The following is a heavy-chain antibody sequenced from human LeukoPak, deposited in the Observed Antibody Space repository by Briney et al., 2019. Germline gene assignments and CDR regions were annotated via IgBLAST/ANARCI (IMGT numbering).Heavy chain of an antibody. D-gene: IGHD6-19*01. J-gene: IGHJ4*02. CDR3: ARGSGLYNSGWYLAPSDY. CDR2: IGTAGDT. Sequence: GGSLRLSCAASGFTFSSHDMHWVRQPTGKGLEWVSAIGTAGDTYYPGSVKGRSTISRENDKNSLYLQMNSLRAGDTAVYYCARGSGLYNSGWYLAPSDYWGQGTLVTVSS. CDR1: GFTFSSHD. V-gene: IGHV3-13*01.